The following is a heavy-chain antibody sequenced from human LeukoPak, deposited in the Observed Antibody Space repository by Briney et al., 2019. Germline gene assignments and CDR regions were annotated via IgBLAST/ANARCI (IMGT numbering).Heavy chain of an antibody. CDR3: ATQARNYDFWSGYFNRIGYYFDY. V-gene: IGHV4-38-2*01. J-gene: IGHJ4*02. Sequence: PSETLSLTCAVSGYSISSGYYWGWIRQPPGKGLEWIGSIYHSGSTYYNPSLKSRVTISVDTSENQFSLKLSSVTAADTAVYYCATQARNYDFWSGYFNRIGYYFDYWGQGTLVTVSS. CDR1: GYSISSGYY. D-gene: IGHD3-3*01. CDR2: IYHSGST.